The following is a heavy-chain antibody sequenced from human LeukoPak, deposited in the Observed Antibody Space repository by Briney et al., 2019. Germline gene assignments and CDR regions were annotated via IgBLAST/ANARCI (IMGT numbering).Heavy chain of an antibody. CDR1: GFTFSSYD. D-gene: IGHD3-22*01. CDR3: ARDERYYYDSSGPDC. V-gene: IGHV3-33*01. CDR2: IWYDGSNK. J-gene: IGHJ4*02. Sequence: GGSLRLSCAASGFTFSSYDMHWVRQAPGKGLEWVAVIWYDGSNKYYADSVKGRFTISRDNSKNTLYLQMNSLRAEDTAVYYCARDERYYYDSSGPDCWGQGTLVTVSS.